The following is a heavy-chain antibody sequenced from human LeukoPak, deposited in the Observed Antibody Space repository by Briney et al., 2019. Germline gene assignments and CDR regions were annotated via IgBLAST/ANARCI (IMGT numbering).Heavy chain of an antibody. CDR3: AKDQQQLVLSEDLLTYYYYYMDV. V-gene: IGHV3-30*02. D-gene: IGHD6-13*01. CDR2: IRYDGSNK. Sequence: GGSLRLSCAASVDTFSSYGMHWVRQAPGKGLEWVAFIRYDGSNKYYADSVKGRFTISRDNSKNTLYLQMNSLRAEDTAVYYCAKDQQQLVLSEDLLTYYYYYMDVWGKGTTVTVSS. J-gene: IGHJ6*03. CDR1: VDTFSSYG.